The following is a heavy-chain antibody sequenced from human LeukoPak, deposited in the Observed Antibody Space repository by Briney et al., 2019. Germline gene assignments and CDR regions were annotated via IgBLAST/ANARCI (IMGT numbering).Heavy chain of an antibody. J-gene: IGHJ4*02. V-gene: IGHV4-38-2*02. D-gene: IGHD4-11*01. CDR3: AREATTVKRGDY. Sequence: SETLSLTCTVSGYSISSGYYWGWIRPPPGKGLEWIGSIYHSGSTYYNPSLKSRVTISVDTSKNQFSLKLSSVTAADTAVYYCAREATTVKRGDYWGQGTLVTVSS. CDR2: IYHSGST. CDR1: GYSISSGYY.